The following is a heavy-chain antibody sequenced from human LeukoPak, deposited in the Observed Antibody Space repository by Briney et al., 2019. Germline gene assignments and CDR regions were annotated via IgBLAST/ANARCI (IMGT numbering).Heavy chain of an antibody. J-gene: IGHJ5*02. D-gene: IGHD3-22*01. CDR2: ISYDGSNK. CDR3: AKDMIS. V-gene: IGHV3-30*18. CDR1: GFTFSTYW. Sequence: GGSLRLSCTASGFTFSTYWMNWIRQAPGKGLEWVAVISYDGSNKYYADSVKGRFTISRDNSKNTLYLQMNSLRAEDTAVYYCAKDMISWGQGTLVTVSS.